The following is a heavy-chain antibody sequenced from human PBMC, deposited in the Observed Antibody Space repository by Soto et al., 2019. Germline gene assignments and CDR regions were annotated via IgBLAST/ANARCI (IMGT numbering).Heavy chain of an antibody. J-gene: IGHJ1*01. CDR3: ARGYYSPGIAAHNFQH. CDR1: GGSISSGGYY. Sequence: PSETLSLTCTVSGGSISSGGYYWSWIRQHPGKGLEWIGEINHSGSTNYNPSLKSRVTISVDTSKNQFSLKLSSVTAADTAVYYCARGYYSPGIAAHNFQHWGQGTLVTVSS. V-gene: IGHV4-31*03. D-gene: IGHD6-13*01. CDR2: INHSGST.